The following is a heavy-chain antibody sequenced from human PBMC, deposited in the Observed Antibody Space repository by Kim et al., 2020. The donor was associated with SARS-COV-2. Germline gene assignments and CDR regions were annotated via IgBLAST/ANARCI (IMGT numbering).Heavy chain of an antibody. V-gene: IGHV4-59*13. J-gene: IGHJ6*02. Sequence: SETLSLTCTVSGGSINNYYWSWVRQPPGKGLEWIGYVFHSGSINYSPSLGSRVTISLDTSKHQFSLRLTSVTAADTAMYYCASSGIIPVVRYGMDVWGQGTAVTVSS. D-gene: IGHD3-10*01. CDR1: GGSINNYY. CDR3: ASSGIIPVVRYGMDV. CDR2: VFHSGSI.